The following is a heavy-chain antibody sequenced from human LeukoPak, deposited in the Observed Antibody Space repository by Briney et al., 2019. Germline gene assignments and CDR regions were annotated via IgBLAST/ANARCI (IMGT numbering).Heavy chain of an antibody. CDR2: IYPGDSDT. V-gene: IGHV5-51*01. D-gene: IGHD3-22*01. CDR3: ARCPRYYYDSSGRPVDAFDI. J-gene: IGHJ3*02. CDR1: GYSFTSYW. Sequence: GESLKISCKGSGYSFTSYWIGWVRQMPGKGLEWMGIIYPGDSDTRYSPSFQGQVTISADKSISTAYLQWSSLKASDTAMYYCARCPRYYYDSSGRPVDAFDIWGQGTMVTVSS.